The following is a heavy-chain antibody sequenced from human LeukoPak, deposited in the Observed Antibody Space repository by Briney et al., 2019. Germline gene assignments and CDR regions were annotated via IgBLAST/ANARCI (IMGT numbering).Heavy chain of an antibody. CDR2: IYTSGST. J-gene: IGHJ4*02. Sequence: SETLSLTCTVSGDSISSSSYYWGWIRQPPGKGLEWIGYIYTSGSTNYNPSLKSRVTISVDTSKNQFSLKLSSVTAADTAVYYCARSVGATLTDYWGQGTLVTVSS. CDR1: GDSISSSSYY. V-gene: IGHV4-61*05. D-gene: IGHD1-26*01. CDR3: ARSVGATLTDY.